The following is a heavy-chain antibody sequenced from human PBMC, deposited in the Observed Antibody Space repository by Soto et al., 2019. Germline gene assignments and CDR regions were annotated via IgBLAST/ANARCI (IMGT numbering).Heavy chain of an antibody. CDR2: INHSGSN. D-gene: IGHD2-8*02. CDR3: ARDKITGGFEY. Sequence: QVQLQQWGAGLLKPSETLSLTCAVYGGSFSGYYWTWIRQPPGPGLEWIGEINHSGSNNYNPSLRSRVIIAVDTSKNQFSLKLTSVTDADTAVYYWARDKITGGFEYWGQGTLVSVSS. J-gene: IGHJ4*02. CDR1: GGSFSGYY. V-gene: IGHV4-34*01.